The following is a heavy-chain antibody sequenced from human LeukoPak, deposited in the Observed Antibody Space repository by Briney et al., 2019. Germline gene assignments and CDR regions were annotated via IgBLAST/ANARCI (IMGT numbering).Heavy chain of an antibody. CDR2: IYYSGST. Sequence: SETLSLTCTVSGGSISSYYWSWIRQPPGKGLQWIGYIYYSGSTNYNPSLKSRVTISADTFKNQFSLKLSSVTAADTAVYYCARGISSGYYYLMPGLDYWGQGTLVTVSS. J-gene: IGHJ4*02. V-gene: IGHV4-59*01. D-gene: IGHD3-22*01. CDR1: GGSISSYY. CDR3: ARGISSGYYYLMPGLDY.